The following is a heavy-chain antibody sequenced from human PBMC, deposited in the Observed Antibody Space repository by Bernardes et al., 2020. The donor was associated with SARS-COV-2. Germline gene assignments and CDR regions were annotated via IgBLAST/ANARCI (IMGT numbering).Heavy chain of an antibody. CDR2: IYYSGST. Sequence: SETLSLTRTVSGGSISSSSYYWGWIRQPPGKGLEWIGSIYYSGSTYYNPSLKSRVTISVDTSKNQFSLKLSSVTAADTAVYYCARTVPRWGRGGVVVVAARTWFDPWGQGTLVTVSS. CDR3: ARTVPRWGRGGVVVVAARTWFDP. D-gene: IGHD2-15*01. V-gene: IGHV4-39*01. J-gene: IGHJ5*02. CDR1: GGSISSSSYY.